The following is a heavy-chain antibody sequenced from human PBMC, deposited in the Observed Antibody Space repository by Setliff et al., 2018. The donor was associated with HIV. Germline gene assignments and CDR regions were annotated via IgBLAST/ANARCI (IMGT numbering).Heavy chain of an antibody. D-gene: IGHD3-22*01. J-gene: IGHJ3*02. CDR3: ARGTYYYDSSGFRDAFDI. CDR1: GGSISTYY. V-gene: IGHV4-4*07. CDR2: IYTSGST. Sequence: PSETLSLTCTVSGGSISTYYWSWIRQPAGKGLAWIGRIYTSGSTNYNPSIKSRVTMSVDTSKNQFSLKLSSVTAADTAVYYCARGTYYYDSSGFRDAFDIWGQGTMVTVS.